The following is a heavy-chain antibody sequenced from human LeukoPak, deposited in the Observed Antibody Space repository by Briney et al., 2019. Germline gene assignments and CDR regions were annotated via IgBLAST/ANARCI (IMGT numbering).Heavy chain of an antibody. Sequence: PSETLSLTCAVYGGSFSGYYWSWMRHGPGKERVWFGEINHSGSTNYNPSLKSRVTISVDTSKNQFSLKLSSVTAADTAVYYCARGRRLLAAAGVKEFDYWGQGTLVTVSS. CDR2: INHSGST. J-gene: IGHJ4*02. D-gene: IGHD6-13*01. CDR1: GGSFSGYY. CDR3: ARGRRLLAAAGVKEFDY. V-gene: IGHV4-34*01.